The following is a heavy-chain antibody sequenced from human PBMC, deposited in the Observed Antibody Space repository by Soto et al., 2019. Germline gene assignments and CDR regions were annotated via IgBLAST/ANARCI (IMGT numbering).Heavy chain of an antibody. CDR2: MNPNSGNT. Sequence: ASVKVSCKASGYTFTSYDINWVRQATGQGLEWMGWMNPNSGNTGYAQKFQGRVTMTRNTSISTAYMELSSLRSKDTAVYYCARGLAVAVAGTPREEFDYWGQGTLVTVSS. V-gene: IGHV1-8*01. D-gene: IGHD6-19*01. CDR1: GYTFTSYD. J-gene: IGHJ4*02. CDR3: ARGLAVAVAGTPREEFDY.